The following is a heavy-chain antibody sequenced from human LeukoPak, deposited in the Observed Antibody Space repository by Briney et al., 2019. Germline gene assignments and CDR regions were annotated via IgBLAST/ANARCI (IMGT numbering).Heavy chain of an antibody. V-gene: IGHV3-21*04. CDR1: GFTFSSYS. J-gene: IGHJ3*02. CDR2: ISSSSSYI. Sequence: PGGSLRLSCAASGFTFSSYSMNWVRQAPGKGLEWVSSISSSSSYIYYADSVKGRFTISRDNSKNTVYLQMNSLRAEDTAVYYCARDLREHGIFDIWGQGTMVTVSS. CDR3: ARDLREHGIFDI. D-gene: IGHD1-26*01.